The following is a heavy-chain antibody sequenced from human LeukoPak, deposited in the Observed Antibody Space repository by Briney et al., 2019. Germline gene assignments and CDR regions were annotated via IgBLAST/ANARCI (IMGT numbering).Heavy chain of an antibody. Sequence: GGSLRLSCAASGFTLSSYAMSWVRQAPGKGLEWVSGISGSGGTTYHADSVKGRFTISRDNAKNSLYLQMNSLRDEDTAVYYCARAAPYYYDSSGYSAFDSWGQGTMVTVSA. J-gene: IGHJ3*02. CDR1: GFTLSSYA. CDR3: ARAAPYYYDSSGYSAFDS. V-gene: IGHV3-23*01. CDR2: ISGSGGTT. D-gene: IGHD3-22*01.